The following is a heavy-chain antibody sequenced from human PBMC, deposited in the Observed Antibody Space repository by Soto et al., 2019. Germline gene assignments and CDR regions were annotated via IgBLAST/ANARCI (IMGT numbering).Heavy chain of an antibody. D-gene: IGHD1-7*01. CDR1: GGTFSSYA. CDR3: ARAGTGTTFYYYYGMDV. J-gene: IGHJ6*02. CDR2: IIPIFGTA. Sequence: QVQLVQSGAEVKKPGSSVKVSCKASGGTFSSYAISWVRQAPGQGLEWMGGIIPIFGTANYAQKFQGRVTITADESTRTAYMELSSLRSEDTAVYYCARAGTGTTFYYYYGMDVWGQGTTVTVSS. V-gene: IGHV1-69*12.